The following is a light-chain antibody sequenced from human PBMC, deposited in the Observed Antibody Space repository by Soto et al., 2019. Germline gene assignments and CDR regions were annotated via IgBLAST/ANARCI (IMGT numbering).Light chain of an antibody. CDR3: QQYNSYPYT. Sequence: DIQMTQSPSTLSASVGDRVTITCRASQSISSWLAWYQQKAGEAPNLLIYKASSLERGVPSRFSGSGSGKEFTLTISSLQPDDFASYYCQQYNSYPYTFGQGTKLEI. CDR2: KAS. CDR1: QSISSW. V-gene: IGKV1-5*03. J-gene: IGKJ2*01.